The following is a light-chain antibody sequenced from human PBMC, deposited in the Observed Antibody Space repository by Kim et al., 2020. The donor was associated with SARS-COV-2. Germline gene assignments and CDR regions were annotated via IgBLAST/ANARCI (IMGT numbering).Light chain of an antibody. V-gene: IGLV6-57*04. CDR3: QSYDSSKYAWV. CDR2: EDN. Sequence: NFMLTKPHSVSESPGKTVTISCTRSSGSIASNYVQWYQQRPGSAPTTVIYEDNQRPSGVPDRFSGSIDSSSNSASLTISGLKTEDEADYYCQSYDSSKYAWVFGGGTQRTVL. CDR1: SGSIASNY. J-gene: IGLJ3*02.